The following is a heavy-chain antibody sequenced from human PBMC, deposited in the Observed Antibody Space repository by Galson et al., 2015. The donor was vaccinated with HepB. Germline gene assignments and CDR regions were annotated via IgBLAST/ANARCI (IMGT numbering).Heavy chain of an antibody. V-gene: IGHV3-30*04. D-gene: IGHD6-13*01. CDR3: ATVSPYSSSWDHYYYYGMDV. CDR1: GFTFSRNT. CDR2: ISNDGSNK. Sequence: SLRLSCAASGFTFSRNTIHWVRLAPGRGLEWVAFISNDGSNKKYADSVKGRFTISRDNSKNTLYVQMNSLRSEDTAVYYCATVSPYSSSWDHYYYYGMDVWGQGTTVTVSS. J-gene: IGHJ6*02.